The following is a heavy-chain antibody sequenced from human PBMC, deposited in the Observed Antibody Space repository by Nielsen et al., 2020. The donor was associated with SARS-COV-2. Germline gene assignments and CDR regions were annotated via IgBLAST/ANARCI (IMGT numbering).Heavy chain of an antibody. D-gene: IGHD3-3*01. CDR3: ARAFSYYDFWSGSKEYYFDY. J-gene: IGHJ4*02. Sequence: GESLKISCAASGFTFSSYDMHWVRQATGKGLEWVSAIGTAGDTYYPGSVKGRFTISRGNAKNSLYLQMNSLRAGDTAVYYCARAFSYYDFWSGSKEYYFDYWGQGTLVTVSS. V-gene: IGHV3-13*04. CDR1: GFTFSSYD. CDR2: IGTAGDT.